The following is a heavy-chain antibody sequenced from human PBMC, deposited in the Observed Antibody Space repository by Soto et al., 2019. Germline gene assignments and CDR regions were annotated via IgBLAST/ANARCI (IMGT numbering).Heavy chain of an antibody. CDR2: ISGGGGST. Sequence: EVQLLESGGGLVQPGGSLRLSCAASGFTFSSYAMSWVRQAPGKALEWVSAISGGGGSTYYADSVKGRFTISRDNSKNTLYQQMNSLRAEDTAVYYCAKDGRRWDLPADYWGQGALVTVSS. D-gene: IGHD1-26*01. J-gene: IGHJ4*02. CDR3: AKDGRRWDLPADY. V-gene: IGHV3-23*01. CDR1: GFTFSSYA.